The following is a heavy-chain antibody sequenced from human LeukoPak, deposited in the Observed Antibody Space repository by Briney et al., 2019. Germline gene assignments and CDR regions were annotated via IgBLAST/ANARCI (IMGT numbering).Heavy chain of an antibody. CDR3: ARDKYYESTGYYYSDY. V-gene: IGHV3-66*01. D-gene: IGHD3-22*01. Sequence: QAGGSLRLSCAASGFTVSSNYMSWVRQAPGKGLEWVSVIYSGDSTYYADSVKGRFTIPRDNSKNTLYLQMNSLRAEDTAVYYCARDKYYESTGYYYSDYWGQGTLVTVSS. CDR2: IYSGDST. CDR1: GFTVSSNY. J-gene: IGHJ4*02.